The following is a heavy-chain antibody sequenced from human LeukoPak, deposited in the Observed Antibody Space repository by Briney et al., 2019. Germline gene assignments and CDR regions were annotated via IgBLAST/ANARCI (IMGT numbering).Heavy chain of an antibody. CDR3: ARKERGWEPYSGYYYMDV. V-gene: IGHV1-69*13. J-gene: IGHJ6*03. D-gene: IGHD4-23*01. CDR2: IIPIFGTA. CDR1: GGTFSSYA. Sequence: ASVKVSCKASGGTFSSYAISWVRQAPGQGLEWMGGIIPIFGTANYAQKFQGRVTITADESTSTAYMELSSLRSEDTAVYYCARKERGWEPYSGYYYMDVWGKGTTVTISS.